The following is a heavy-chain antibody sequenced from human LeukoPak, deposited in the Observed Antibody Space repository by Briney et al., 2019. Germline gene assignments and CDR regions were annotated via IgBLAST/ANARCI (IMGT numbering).Heavy chain of an antibody. V-gene: IGHV1-18*01. Sequence: ASVKVSCKASGYTFTSYGISWVRQAPGQGLEWMGWISAYNGNTNYAQKLQGRVTMTTDTSTSTAYMELRSLRSDDTAVYYCARDRPYCSGGSCPAYAFDIWGQGTMVTVSS. CDR3: ARDRPYCSGGSCPAYAFDI. D-gene: IGHD2-15*01. CDR2: ISAYNGNT. CDR1: GYTFTSYG. J-gene: IGHJ3*02.